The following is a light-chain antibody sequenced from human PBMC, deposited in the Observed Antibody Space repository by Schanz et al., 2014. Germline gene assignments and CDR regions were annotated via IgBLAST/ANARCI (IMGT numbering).Light chain of an antibody. Sequence: QSALTQPPSASGSPGQSVTISCTGTSSDVGGYNYVSWYQQHPGKAPKLMIYDVSNRPSGVPDRFSGSKSGNTASLTISGLQAEDEADYFCAMHTTYNTLKGVFGGGTKLTVL. CDR2: DVS. CDR3: AMHTTYNTLKGV. V-gene: IGLV2-8*01. CDR1: SSDVGGYNY. J-gene: IGLJ3*02.